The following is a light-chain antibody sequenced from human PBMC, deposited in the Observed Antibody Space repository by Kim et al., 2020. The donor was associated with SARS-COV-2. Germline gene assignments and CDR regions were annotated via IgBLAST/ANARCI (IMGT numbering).Light chain of an antibody. CDR1: QIIDTY. CDR2: QAS. Sequence: VGDRVTITCRASQIIDTYLAWYKQKAGKAPNLLIYQASSFQIGVPSRFSGSGTGAEFTLTISNLQPDDFATYYCQHYIRFPYTFGQGTKLEI. CDR3: QHYIRFPYT. J-gene: IGKJ2*01. V-gene: IGKV1-5*03.